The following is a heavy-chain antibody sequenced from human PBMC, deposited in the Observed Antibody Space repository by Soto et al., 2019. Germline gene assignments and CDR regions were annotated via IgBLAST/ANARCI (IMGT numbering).Heavy chain of an antibody. V-gene: IGHV3-30-3*01. CDR1: GFTFSSYA. CDR3: AREPIVLVPAAAIGPHCYYGMDV. D-gene: IGHD2-2*01. J-gene: IGHJ6*02. Sequence: QVQLVESGGGVVQPGRSLRLSCAASGFTFSSYAMHWVRQAPGKGLEWVAVISYDGSNKYYADSVKGRFTISRDNSKNTXXLXMXXLRAEDTAVYYCAREPIVLVPAAAIGPHCYYGMDVWGQGTTVTVSS. CDR2: ISYDGSNK.